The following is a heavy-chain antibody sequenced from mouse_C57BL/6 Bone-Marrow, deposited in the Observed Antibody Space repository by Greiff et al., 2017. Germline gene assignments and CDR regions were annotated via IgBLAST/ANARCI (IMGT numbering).Heavy chain of an antibody. CDR3: ARLRFDY. D-gene: IGHD1-1*01. J-gene: IGHJ2*01. Sequence: EVKLVESGGDLVKPGGSLKLSCAASGFTFSSYGMSWVRQTPDKRLEWVATISSGGSYTYYPDSVKGRFTISRDNAKNTLYLQMSSLKSEDTARYYCARLRFDYWGQGTTLTVSS. CDR1: GFTFSSYG. V-gene: IGHV5-6*01. CDR2: ISSGGSYT.